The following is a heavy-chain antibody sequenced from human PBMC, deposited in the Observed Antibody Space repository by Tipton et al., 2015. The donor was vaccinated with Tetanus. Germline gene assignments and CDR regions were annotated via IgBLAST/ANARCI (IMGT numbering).Heavy chain of an antibody. D-gene: IGHD2-2*01. CDR3: AREVPAAGHFDS. J-gene: IGHJ4*02. V-gene: IGHV4-59*01. CDR2: VYYNGNT. Sequence: LRLSCTVSGGSISGSYWNWIRQPPGKGLEWIGYVYYNGNTHYNPALKSRVAISVDTSKNQFSLKLSAVTAADTAIYYCAREVPAAGHFDSWGQGTLVTVSS. CDR1: GGSISGSY.